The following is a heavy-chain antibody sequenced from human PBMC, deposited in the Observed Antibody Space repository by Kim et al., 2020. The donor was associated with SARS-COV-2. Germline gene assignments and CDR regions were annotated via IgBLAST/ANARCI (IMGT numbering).Heavy chain of an antibody. J-gene: IGHJ6*02. V-gene: IGHV5-51*01. CDR2: IYPGDSDT. D-gene: IGHD2-15*01. CDR1: GYRFNVYW. Sequence: GESLKISCLGSGYRFNVYWIAWVRQMPGKGLEWMGIIYPGDSDTRYSPSFQGQVTISVDKSTRTAYLQWSSLNASDTAIYYCARRRIGGSCQTCEDAVDVWGQGPSLTVSS. CDR3: ARRRIGGSCQTCEDAVDV.